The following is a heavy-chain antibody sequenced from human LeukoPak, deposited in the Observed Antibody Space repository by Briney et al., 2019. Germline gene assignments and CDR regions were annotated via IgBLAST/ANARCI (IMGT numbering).Heavy chain of an antibody. D-gene: IGHD3-3*01. CDR3: AREEFGGGSRIENDY. J-gene: IGHJ4*02. CDR1: GGSISSGSYY. V-gene: IGHV4-61*02. CDR2: IYTSGST. Sequence: SETLSLTCTVSGGSISSGSYYWSWIRQPAGKGLEWIGRIYTSGSTNYNPSLKSRVTISVDTSKNQFSLKLSSVTAADTAVYYCAREEFGGGSRIENDYWGQGTLVTVSS.